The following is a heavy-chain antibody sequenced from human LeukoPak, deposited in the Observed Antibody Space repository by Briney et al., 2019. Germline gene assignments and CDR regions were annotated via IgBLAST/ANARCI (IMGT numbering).Heavy chain of an antibody. J-gene: IGHJ4*02. CDR2: ISRSGGST. CDR1: GFTFSSCA. D-gene: IGHD6-19*01. V-gene: IGHV3-23*01. CDR3: AKKADYSGWYYFDY. Sequence: GGSLRLSCAASGFTFSSCAMAWVRQAPGKGLEWVSGISRSGGSTYYADSVKGRFTISRDNSKNMLYLQMNSLRVDDTAVYYCAKKADYSGWYYFDYWGQGILVTVSS.